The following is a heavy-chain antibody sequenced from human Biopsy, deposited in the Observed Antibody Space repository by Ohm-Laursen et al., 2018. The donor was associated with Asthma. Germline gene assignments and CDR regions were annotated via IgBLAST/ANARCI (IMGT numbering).Heavy chain of an antibody. J-gene: IGHJ3*02. CDR3: ARTYYDFLTGQVNDALAM. Sequence: ATVKISCKASGYTFINYAIHWVRQAPGQRLEWMGWINAGNGNTKYSEKFQGRVTITRDTSASTAYMDLSSLRSEDTAVYYCARTYYDFLTGQVNDALAMWGQGTVVTVSS. D-gene: IGHD3-9*01. CDR2: INAGNGNT. CDR1: GYTFINYA. V-gene: IGHV1-3*01.